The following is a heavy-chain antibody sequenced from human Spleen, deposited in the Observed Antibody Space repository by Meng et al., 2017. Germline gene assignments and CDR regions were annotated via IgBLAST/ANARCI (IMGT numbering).Heavy chain of an antibody. V-gene: IGHV3-33*01. Sequence: GESLKISCAASGFTFSSYGMPWVRQAPGKGLEWVAVIWYDGSNKYYADSVKGRFTISRDNSKNTLYLQMNSLRAEDTAVYYCARDGGGYCSGGSCYRDWFDPWGQGTLVTVSS. CDR3: ARDGGGYCSGGSCYRDWFDP. CDR2: IWYDGSNK. D-gene: IGHD2-15*01. CDR1: GFTFSSYG. J-gene: IGHJ5*02.